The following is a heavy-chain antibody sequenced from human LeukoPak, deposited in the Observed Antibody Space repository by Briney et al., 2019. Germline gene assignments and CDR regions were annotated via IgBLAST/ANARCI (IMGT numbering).Heavy chain of an antibody. CDR2: FDPEGGET. D-gene: IGHD1-14*01. Sequence: ASVRVSCKVSGYTLTELSMHWVRQAPGKGLEWMGGFDPEGGETIYAQKFQGRVTMTEDTSTDTAYMELSSLRAEDTAVYYCARPRDLHHYYFDYWGQGTLVTVSS. CDR1: GYTLTELS. V-gene: IGHV1-24*01. CDR3: ARPRDLHHYYFDY. J-gene: IGHJ4*02.